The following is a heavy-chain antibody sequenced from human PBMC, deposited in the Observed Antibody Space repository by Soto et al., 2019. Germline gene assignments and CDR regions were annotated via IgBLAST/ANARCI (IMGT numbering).Heavy chain of an antibody. CDR3: ARPHYDSNTFYSFFDY. CDR1: GDTVSRNTAA. J-gene: IGHJ4*02. V-gene: IGHV6-1*01. D-gene: IGHD3-22*01. CDR2: TYYRSNWRH. Sequence: SQTLSLTCAISGDTVSRNTAAWNWIRSSPSRGLEWLGRTYYRSNWRHDYAMSVKSRITVNPDTSKNHFSLELSSVTAADTAVYYCARPHYDSNTFYSFFDYWGQETLVTVSS.